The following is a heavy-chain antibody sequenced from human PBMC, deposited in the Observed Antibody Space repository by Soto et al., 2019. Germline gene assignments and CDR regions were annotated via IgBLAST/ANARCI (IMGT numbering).Heavy chain of an antibody. Sequence: EVQLVESGGGLVQPGGSLRLSCAASGFAFSDHFMDWVRQAPGKGLEWVGRIRNKVNSYTTEYAASVKGRFTISRDDSKTSLYLQMDSLKAEDTAVYYCARTGYCSGGSCDPFDYWGQGILVTVSS. CDR3: ARTGYCSGGSCDPFDY. J-gene: IGHJ4*02. V-gene: IGHV3-72*01. CDR1: GFAFSDHF. CDR2: IRNKVNSYTT. D-gene: IGHD2-15*01.